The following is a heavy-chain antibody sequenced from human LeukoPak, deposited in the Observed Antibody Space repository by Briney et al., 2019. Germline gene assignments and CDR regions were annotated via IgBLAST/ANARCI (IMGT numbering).Heavy chain of an antibody. Sequence: GESLKISCKGSGYSFTNYWIGWVRQMPGKGLEWMGIIYPNDSDTRYSPSFQGQVTISADKSISTAYLQWSSLKASDTAMYYCARRYYYGSGGKYYFDYWGQGTLVTVSS. V-gene: IGHV5-51*01. CDR1: GYSFTNYW. CDR3: ARRYYYGSGGKYYFDY. CDR2: IYPNDSDT. D-gene: IGHD3-10*01. J-gene: IGHJ4*02.